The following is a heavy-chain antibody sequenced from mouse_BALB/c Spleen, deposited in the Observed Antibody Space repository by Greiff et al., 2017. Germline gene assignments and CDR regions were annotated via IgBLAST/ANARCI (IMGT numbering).Heavy chain of an antibody. V-gene: IGHV1-52*01. CDR2: IDPYDSAT. Sequence: VQLQQPGAELVRPGASVKLSCKASGYTFTSYWMNWVKQRPEQGLEWIGRIDPYDSATHYNQKFKDKAILTVDKSSSTAYMQLSSLTSEDSAVYYCARGGRHDPYAMDYWGQGTSVTVSS. CDR1: GYTFTSYW. CDR3: ARGGRHDPYAMDY. J-gene: IGHJ4*01. D-gene: IGHD2-14*01.